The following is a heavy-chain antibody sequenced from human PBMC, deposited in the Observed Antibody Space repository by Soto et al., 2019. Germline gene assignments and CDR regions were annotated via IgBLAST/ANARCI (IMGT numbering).Heavy chain of an antibody. CDR2: IYPCDSDT. J-gene: IGHJ3*02. V-gene: IGHV5-51*01. CDR1: GYSFTSYW. Sequence: PGESLKISCKGSGYSFTSYWIGCVRQMPGKGLEWMGIIYPCDSDTRYSPSFQGQVTISADNSISTAYLQWSSLKASDTAMYYSATMAEIVVVPAARLDAFDIWGQGTMVTVSS. D-gene: IGHD2-2*01. CDR3: ATMAEIVVVPAARLDAFDI.